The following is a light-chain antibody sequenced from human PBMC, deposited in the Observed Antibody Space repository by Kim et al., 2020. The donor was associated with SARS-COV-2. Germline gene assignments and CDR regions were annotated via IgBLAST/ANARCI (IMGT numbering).Light chain of an antibody. CDR3: QSADSSGTFHV. CDR1: ALPNQY. V-gene: IGLV3-25*03. CDR2: KDI. Sequence: SPGQTARITCSGDALPNQYVYWYQQKPGQAPVLVIYKDIERPSGIPERFSGSSSGTTVTLTISDLQAEDEADYYCQSADSSGTFHVFGTGTKVTVL. J-gene: IGLJ1*01.